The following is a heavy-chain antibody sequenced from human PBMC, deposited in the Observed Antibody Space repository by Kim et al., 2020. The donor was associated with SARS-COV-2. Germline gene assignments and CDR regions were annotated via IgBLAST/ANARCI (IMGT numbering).Heavy chain of an antibody. CDR3: ARQSMVRGVKIGYYYGMDV. D-gene: IGHD3-10*01. CDR1: GGSFSGYY. Sequence: SETLSLTCAVYGGSFSGYYWSWIRQPPGKGLEWIGEINHSGSTNYNPSLKSRVTISVDTSKNQFSLKLSSVTAADTAVYYCARQSMVRGVKIGYYYGMDVWGQGTTVTVSS. V-gene: IGHV4-34*01. J-gene: IGHJ6*02. CDR2: INHSGST.